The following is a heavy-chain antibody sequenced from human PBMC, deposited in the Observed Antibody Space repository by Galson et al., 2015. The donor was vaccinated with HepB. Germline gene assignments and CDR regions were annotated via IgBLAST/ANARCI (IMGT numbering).Heavy chain of an antibody. V-gene: IGHV3-15*07. CDR3: TTDNPNYYDSSGYYQARGGFDY. Sequence: SLRLSCAASGFTFSNAWMNWVRQAPGKGLEWVGRIKSKTDGGTTDYAAPVKGRFTISRDDSKNTLYLQMNSLKTEDTAVYYCTTDNPNYYDSSGYYQARGGFDYWGQGTLVTVSS. D-gene: IGHD3-22*01. J-gene: IGHJ4*02. CDR2: IKSKTDGGTT. CDR1: GFTFSNAW.